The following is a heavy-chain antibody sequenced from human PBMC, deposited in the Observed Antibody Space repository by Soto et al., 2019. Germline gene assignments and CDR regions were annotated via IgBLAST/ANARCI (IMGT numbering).Heavy chain of an antibody. CDR2: IYYSGST. V-gene: IGHV4-39*01. Sequence: ETLSLTCTVSGGSISSSSYYWGWIRQPPGKGLEWTGSIYYSGSTYYNPSLKSRVTISVDTSKNQFSLKLSSVTAADTAVYYCARRPPYSSGWYSDAYYYYGMDVWGQGTTVTVSS. CDR1: GGSISSSSYY. D-gene: IGHD6-19*01. J-gene: IGHJ6*02. CDR3: ARRPPYSSGWYSDAYYYYGMDV.